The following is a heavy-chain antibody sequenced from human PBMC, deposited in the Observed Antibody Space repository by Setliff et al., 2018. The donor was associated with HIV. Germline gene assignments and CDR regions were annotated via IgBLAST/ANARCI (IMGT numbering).Heavy chain of an antibody. V-gene: IGHV4-34*01. CDR3: ARDVLDLVISVYGF. Sequence: SETLSLTCAVYGGSFSDNYWSWIRQSPGKGLEWIGEINHSGRTKYSPSLNDRATISLDTSKNQFSLKLNSVTAADTAVYYCARDVLDLVISVYGFWGQGIPVTVSS. CDR2: INHSGRT. J-gene: IGHJ4*02. D-gene: IGHD3-22*01. CDR1: GGSFSDNY.